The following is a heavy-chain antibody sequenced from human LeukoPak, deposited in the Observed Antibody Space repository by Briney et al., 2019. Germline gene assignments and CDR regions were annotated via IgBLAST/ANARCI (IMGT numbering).Heavy chain of an antibody. CDR2: INPNSGGT. J-gene: IGHJ4*02. D-gene: IGHD5-18*01. V-gene: IGHV1-2*02. CDR3: ARVRYSYGSAFDY. CDR1: GYTFTGYY. Sequence: ASVKVSCKASGYTFTGYYMHWVRQAPGQGLEWMGWINPNSGGTNYAQKFQGRVTLTRDTSISTAYMELSRLRSDDTAVYYCARVRYSYGSAFDYWGQGTLVTVSS.